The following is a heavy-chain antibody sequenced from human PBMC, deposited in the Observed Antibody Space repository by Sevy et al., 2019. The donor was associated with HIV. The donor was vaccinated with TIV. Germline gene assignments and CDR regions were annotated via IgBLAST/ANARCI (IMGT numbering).Heavy chain of an antibody. Sequence: GGSLRLSCGASGFTFGSYSINWVRQAPGKGLEWISYISSTSKNIYYADSVKGRFTISRGNAKSSVYLQMSSLRDDDMAVYYCARVGTSGHTNDYWGQGTLVTVSS. CDR3: ARVGTSGHTNDY. CDR1: GFTFGSYS. J-gene: IGHJ4*02. V-gene: IGHV3-48*02. D-gene: IGHD2-8*01. CDR2: ISSTSKNI.